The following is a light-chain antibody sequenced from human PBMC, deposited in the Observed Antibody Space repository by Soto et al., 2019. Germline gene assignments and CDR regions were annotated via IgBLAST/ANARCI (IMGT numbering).Light chain of an antibody. CDR3: QRHNTPPFS. CDR2: ATS. V-gene: IGKV1-9*01. J-gene: IGKJ3*01. CDR1: QDISRY. Sequence: QLTQSPSSLSASVGDRVTITCRASQDISRYLAWYQQKAGKAPKLLIYATSTLQSGVPSRFSSLGSSAEFTLTISSLQADDFANYHWQRHNTPPFSFGRGTIVDV.